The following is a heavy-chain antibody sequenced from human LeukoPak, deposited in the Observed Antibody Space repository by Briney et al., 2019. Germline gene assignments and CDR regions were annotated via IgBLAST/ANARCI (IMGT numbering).Heavy chain of an antibody. J-gene: IGHJ5*02. CDR3: ARAVRVSGSSPPHNWFDP. CDR1: GYTFTGYY. Sequence: ASVKVSCKASGYTFTGYYMHWVRQAPGQGLEWMGWINPNSGGTNYAQKFQGRVTMTRDTSISTACMELSRLRSDDTAVYYCARAVRVSGSSPPHNWFDPWGQGTLVTVSS. D-gene: IGHD6-13*01. CDR2: INPNSGGT. V-gene: IGHV1-2*02.